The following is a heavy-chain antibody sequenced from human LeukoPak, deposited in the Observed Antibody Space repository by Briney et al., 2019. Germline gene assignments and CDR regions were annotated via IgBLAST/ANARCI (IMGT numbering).Heavy chain of an antibody. Sequence: GGSLRLSCTASGFTFDDYAMHWVRQAPGKGLEWVSLISGDGGSTYYADSVKGRFTISRDNSKNSLYLQMNSLRTEDTALYCCAKEKTVTSTPFDYWGQGTLVTVSS. D-gene: IGHD4-11*01. CDR3: AKEKTVTSTPFDY. J-gene: IGHJ4*02. CDR1: GFTFDDYA. V-gene: IGHV3-43*02. CDR2: ISGDGGST.